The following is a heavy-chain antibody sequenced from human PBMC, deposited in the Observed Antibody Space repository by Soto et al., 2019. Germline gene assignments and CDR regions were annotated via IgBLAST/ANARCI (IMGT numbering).Heavy chain of an antibody. V-gene: IGHV3-23*01. J-gene: IGHJ5*02. D-gene: IGHD1-26*01. CDR3: AKNQGVELVPLATVDWFDP. Sequence: SLRLSCAASGFIFENFGMSWVRQAPGKGLEWISSISGSGFKKYYADSVKGRFTISRENSKSTVYLELNNLSAEDTAVYHCAKNQGVELVPLATVDWFDPWGQGSVVTVSS. CDR1: GFIFENFG. CDR2: ISGSGFKK.